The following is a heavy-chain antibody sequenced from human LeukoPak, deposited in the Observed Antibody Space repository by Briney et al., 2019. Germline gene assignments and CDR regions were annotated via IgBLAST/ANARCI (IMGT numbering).Heavy chain of an antibody. J-gene: IGHJ3*02. CDR3: AREGGYDSIGYEQGAFDI. CDR2: IIHIFGTA. D-gene: IGHD3-22*01. CDR1: GGTFSSYA. V-gene: IGHV1-69*01. Sequence: SLKVSCEASGGTFSSYAISWVRQAPGEGREWRGGIIHIFGTAKYAQKSQGRVTSTADESTSTTYMELSSRRSGDMAVYYCAREGGYDSIGYEQGAFDIWGQGTMVTVSS.